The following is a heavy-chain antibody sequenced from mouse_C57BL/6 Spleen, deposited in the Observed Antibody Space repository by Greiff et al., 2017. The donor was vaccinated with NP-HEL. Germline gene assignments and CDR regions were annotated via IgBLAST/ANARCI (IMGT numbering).Heavy chain of an antibody. CDR2: TYPGDGDT. Sequence: VQLQQSGPELVKPGASVKISCKASGYAFSSSWMNWVKQRPGKGLEWIGRTYPGDGDTNYNGKFKGKATLTADKSSSTAYMQLSSLTSEDSAVYFCARSPNYYGSSLFDYWGQGTTLTVSS. D-gene: IGHD1-1*01. V-gene: IGHV1-82*01. J-gene: IGHJ2*01. CDR3: ARSPNYYGSSLFDY. CDR1: GYAFSSSW.